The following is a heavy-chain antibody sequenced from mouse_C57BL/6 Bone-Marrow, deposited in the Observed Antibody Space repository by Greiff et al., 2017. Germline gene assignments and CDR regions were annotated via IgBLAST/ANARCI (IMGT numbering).Heavy chain of an antibody. CDR2: IDPENGDT. D-gene: IGHD1-1*01. J-gene: IGHJ2*01. V-gene: IGHV14-4*01. CDR1: GFNIKDDY. CDR3: TTTVGYFDY. Sequence: EVQLQQSGAELVRPGASVKLSCTASGFNIKDDYMHWVKQRPEQGLEWIGWIDPENGDTEYASKFQGKATITADTSSNTAYLQLSSRTSEDTAVYDCTTTVGYFDYWGQGTTLTVSS.